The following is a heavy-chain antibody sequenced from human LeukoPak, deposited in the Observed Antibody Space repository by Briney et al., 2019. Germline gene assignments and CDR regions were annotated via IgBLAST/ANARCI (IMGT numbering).Heavy chain of an antibody. CDR3: ARARYYYDSSGYLTFGY. CDR1: GFTFSSYA. J-gene: IGHJ4*02. D-gene: IGHD3-22*01. Sequence: RGSLRLSCAASGFTFSSYAMHWVRQAPGRGLEWVAVISYDGSNKYYADSVKGRFAISRDNSKNTLYLQMNSLRAEDTAVYYCARARYYYDSSGYLTFGYWGQGTLVTVSS. V-gene: IGHV3-30*09. CDR2: ISYDGSNK.